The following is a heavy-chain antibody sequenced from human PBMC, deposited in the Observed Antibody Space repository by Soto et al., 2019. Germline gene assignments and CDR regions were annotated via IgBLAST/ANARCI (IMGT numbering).Heavy chain of an antibody. J-gene: IGHJ4*02. D-gene: IGHD3-22*01. Sequence: GASVKVSCKASGGTFSSYAISWVRQAPGQGLEWMGGIIPIFGTANYAQKFQGRVTITADESTSTAYMELSSLRSEDTAVYYCASHYYDSSAFFHWGQRTPVTVSS. CDR2: IIPIFGTA. CDR3: ASHYYDSSAFFH. CDR1: GGTFSSYA. V-gene: IGHV1-69*13.